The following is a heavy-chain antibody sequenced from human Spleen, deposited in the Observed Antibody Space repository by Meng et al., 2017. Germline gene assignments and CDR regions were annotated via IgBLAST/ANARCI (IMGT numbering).Heavy chain of an antibody. CDR3: ARDEDISAAGKLFGDY. CDR1: GYTFTDYY. CDR2: INPNSGGT. J-gene: IGHJ4*02. Sequence: ASVKVSCKPSGYTFTDYYMHWVRQAPGQGLEWMGRINPNSGGTDYAQKFQGRVTLTRDTSISTAYMDLSRLRSDDTAMYYCARDEDISAAGKLFGDYWGQGNLVNGAS. V-gene: IGHV1-2*06. D-gene: IGHD6-13*01.